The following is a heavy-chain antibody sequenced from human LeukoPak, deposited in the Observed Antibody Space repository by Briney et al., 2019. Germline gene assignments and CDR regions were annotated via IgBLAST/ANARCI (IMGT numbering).Heavy chain of an antibody. D-gene: IGHD6-6*01. CDR3: ARGKSSRHALDI. Sequence: GGSLRLSCAASGFTLSSYGMSWVRQAPGKGLEWVSAISGSGASTYYADSVKGRFTISRDNSKNTVFLQMNSLRAEDTAVYYCARGKSSRHALDIWGQGTMVTVSS. CDR2: ISGSGAST. J-gene: IGHJ3*02. CDR1: GFTLSSYG. V-gene: IGHV3-23*01.